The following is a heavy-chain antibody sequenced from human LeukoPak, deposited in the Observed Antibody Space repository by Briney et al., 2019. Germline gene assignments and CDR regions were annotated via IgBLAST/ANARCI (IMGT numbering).Heavy chain of an antibody. CDR2: IYYSGST. J-gene: IGHJ4*02. Sequence: SETLSLTCTVSGGSISSYYRSWIRQPPGKGLEWIGYIYYSGSTNYNPSLKSRVTISVDTSKNQFSLKLSSVTAADTAVYYCARGVDTAMVTFRYDYWGQGTLVTVSS. CDR3: ARGVDTAMVTFRYDY. CDR1: GGSISSYY. D-gene: IGHD5-18*01. V-gene: IGHV4-59*01.